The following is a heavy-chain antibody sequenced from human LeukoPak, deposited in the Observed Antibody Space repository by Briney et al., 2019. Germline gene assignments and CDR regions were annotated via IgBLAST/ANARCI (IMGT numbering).Heavy chain of an antibody. D-gene: IGHD2-15*01. Sequence: GGSLRLSCAASEFTFSSYAMHWVRQTPGKGLEWVAVISYDGSNKYYADSVKGRFTISRDNSKNTLYLQMNSLRAEGTAVYYCAREECDGGSCIGDYWGQGTLVTVSS. V-gene: IGHV3-30-3*01. CDR2: ISYDGSNK. CDR3: AREECDGGSCIGDY. CDR1: EFTFSSYA. J-gene: IGHJ4*02.